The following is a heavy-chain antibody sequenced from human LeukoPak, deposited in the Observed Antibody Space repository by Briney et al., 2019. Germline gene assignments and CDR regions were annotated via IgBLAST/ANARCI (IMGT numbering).Heavy chain of an antibody. Sequence: GGSMRLSCAASGFTFSNVWMSWVRQAPGKGLEWVGRIKTKPDGGTTDYAAPVKGRFTISRDESKNTLYLQMNSLKTEDTAVYYCTTDTPGFCYFDLWGRGTLVTVSS. D-gene: IGHD7-27*01. J-gene: IGHJ2*01. V-gene: IGHV3-15*01. CDR1: GFTFSNVW. CDR2: IKTKPDGGTT. CDR3: TTDTPGFCYFDL.